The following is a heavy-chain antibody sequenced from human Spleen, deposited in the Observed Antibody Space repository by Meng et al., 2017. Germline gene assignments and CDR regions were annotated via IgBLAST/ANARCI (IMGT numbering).Heavy chain of an antibody. V-gene: IGHV4-4*03. CDR2: IYHGGDT. CDR1: GGSIRSIDW. CDR3: ASWIYSCGWQ. J-gene: IGHJ4*02. D-gene: IGHD6-19*01. Sequence: VRWRGPGPGRVKPPGTRSVTWVCPGGSIRSIDWWSWVRQPPGKGLEWIGEIYHGGDTNYNPSLKSRVTIAIDRSKNQFSLKLSSVTAADTAVYYCASWIYSCGWQWGQGTLVTVSS.